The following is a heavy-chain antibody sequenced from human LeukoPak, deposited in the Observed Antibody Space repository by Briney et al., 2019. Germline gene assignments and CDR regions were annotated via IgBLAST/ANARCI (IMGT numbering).Heavy chain of an antibody. V-gene: IGHV1-18*01. D-gene: IGHD2-15*01. J-gene: IGHJ5*02. CDR1: GYTFTSYG. Sequence: GASVKVSCKASGYTFTSYGISWVRQAPGQGLEWMGWISAYNGNTNYAQKLQGRVTMTTDTSTSTAYMELRSLRSDDTAVYYCARGPGYCSGGSCYSGWFDPWGQGTLVTVSS. CDR2: ISAYNGNT. CDR3: ARGPGYCSGGSCYSGWFDP.